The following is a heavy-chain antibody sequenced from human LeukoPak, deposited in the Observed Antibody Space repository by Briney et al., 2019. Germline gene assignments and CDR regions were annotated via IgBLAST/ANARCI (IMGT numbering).Heavy chain of an antibody. CDR3: AKVGVTGWYFDY. CDR1: GFTFSTYA. D-gene: IGHD1-26*01. V-gene: IGHV3-23*01. J-gene: IGHJ4*02. Sequence: GGSLRLSXAASGFTFSTYAMSWVRQAPGKGLEWVSGISGSGGSTYYADSLKGRFTISRDNSKNTLYLQVNSLRAEDTAVYYCAKVGVTGWYFDYWGQGALVTVSS. CDR2: ISGSGGST.